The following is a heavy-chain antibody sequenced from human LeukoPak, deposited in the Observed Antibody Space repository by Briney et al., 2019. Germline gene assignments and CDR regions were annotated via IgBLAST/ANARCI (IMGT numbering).Heavy chain of an antibody. V-gene: IGHV3-23*01. CDR2: ISGSGGNT. J-gene: IGHJ2*01. Sequence: TGGSLRLSCAASGFTFSSYGMNWVRQAPGKGLEWVSAISGSGGNTYYADSVKGRFTISRDNSKNTLYLQMNSLRAGDTAVYYCARAAYSSTWYSRYFDLWGRGTLVTVSS. D-gene: IGHD6-13*01. CDR3: ARAAYSSTWYSRYFDL. CDR1: GFTFSSYG.